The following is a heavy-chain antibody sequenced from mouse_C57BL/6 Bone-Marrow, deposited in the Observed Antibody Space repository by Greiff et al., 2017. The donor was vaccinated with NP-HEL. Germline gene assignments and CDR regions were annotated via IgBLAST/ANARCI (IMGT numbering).Heavy chain of an antibody. Sequence: VQLQQPGAELVRPGSSVKLSCKASGYTFTSYWMDWVKQRPGQGLEWIGNIYPSDSETHYNQKFKDKATLTVDKSSSTAYMQLSSLTSEDSAVYYCARRAYHYYGSSWFAYWGQGTLVTVSA. J-gene: IGHJ3*01. CDR3: ARRAYHYYGSSWFAY. CDR2: IYPSDSET. D-gene: IGHD1-1*01. CDR1: GYTFTSYW. V-gene: IGHV1-61*01.